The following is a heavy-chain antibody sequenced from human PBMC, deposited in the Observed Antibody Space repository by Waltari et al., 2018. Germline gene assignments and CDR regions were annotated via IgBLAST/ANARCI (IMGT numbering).Heavy chain of an antibody. V-gene: IGHV3-33*01. CDR1: GFPPITLQ. CDR2: MYSSGRT. J-gene: IGHJ6*02. CDR3: ARDPGGSHHGLDV. D-gene: IGHD3-10*01. Sequence: QVQLVESGARMAQPGAPLSLSWATSGFPPITLQFDWVRQAPAKGVEWVAGMYSSGRTFYADSVKGRCTMSRDNSRTRMYLQMNSLRVDDTAVYYCARDPGGSHHGLDVWGQGTTVIVSS.